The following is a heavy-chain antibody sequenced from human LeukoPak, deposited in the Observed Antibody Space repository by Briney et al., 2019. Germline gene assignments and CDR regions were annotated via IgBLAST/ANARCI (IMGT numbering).Heavy chain of an antibody. CDR2: IYYSGST. V-gene: IGHV4-59*12. J-gene: IGHJ6*03. Sequence: RSETLSLTCTVSGGSLSEYYWSWIRQPPGKGLEWIGYIYYSGSTNNNPSLRSRVTISVDTSKNQFSLKVSSVTAADTAVYYCARGSGKDYSRSSTYMDVWGKGTTVTVSS. CDR3: ARGSGKDYSRSSTYMDV. D-gene: IGHD6-6*01. CDR1: GGSLSEYY.